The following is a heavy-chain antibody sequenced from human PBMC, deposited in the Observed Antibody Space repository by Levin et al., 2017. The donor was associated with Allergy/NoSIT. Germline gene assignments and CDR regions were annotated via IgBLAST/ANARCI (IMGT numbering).Heavy chain of an antibody. D-gene: IGHD6-6*01. V-gene: IGHV4-38-2*01. CDR2: IYHSGST. CDR1: GYSISSGYY. J-gene: IGHJ4*02. CDR3: ARAGIAARPDY. Sequence: SETLSLTCAVSGYSISSGYYWGWIRQPPGKGLEWIGSIYHSGSTYYNPSLKSRVTISVDTSKNQFSLKLSSVTAADTAVYYCARAGIAARPDYWGQGTLVTVSS.